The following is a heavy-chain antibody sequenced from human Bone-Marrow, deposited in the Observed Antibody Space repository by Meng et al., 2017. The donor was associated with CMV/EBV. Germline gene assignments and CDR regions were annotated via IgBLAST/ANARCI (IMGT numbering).Heavy chain of an antibody. D-gene: IGHD5-24*01. CDR2: ISSSNGYI. Sequence: GGSLRLSCAASGFTFSSYNMNGVRQAPGKGREWVSYISSSNGYIYYADSVKGRFTTSRDNAKNSLYLQMNSLRAEDTAVYYCARVMAPDDAFDIWGQGTMVTVSS. CDR3: ARVMAPDDAFDI. CDR1: GFTFSSYN. J-gene: IGHJ3*02. V-gene: IGHV3-21*01.